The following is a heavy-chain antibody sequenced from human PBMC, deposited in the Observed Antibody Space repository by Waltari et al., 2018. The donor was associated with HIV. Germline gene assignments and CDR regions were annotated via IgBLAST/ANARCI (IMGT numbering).Heavy chain of an antibody. D-gene: IGHD1-26*01. CDR2: ISYSGST. Sequence: QVQLQESGPGLVKPSETLSLTCTVSGGSVSSGNYYWSWIRQSPGKGLEWIGYISYSGSTNYNPSLKSRVTISVDTSKNQFSLKLRSVTAADTAVYYCARDIGSSDIDYWGQGTLVTVS. J-gene: IGHJ4*02. CDR3: ARDIGSSDIDY. CDR1: GGSVSSGNYY. V-gene: IGHV4-61*01.